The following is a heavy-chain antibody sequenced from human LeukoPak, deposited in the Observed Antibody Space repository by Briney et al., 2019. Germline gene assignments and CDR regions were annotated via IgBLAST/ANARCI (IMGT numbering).Heavy chain of an antibody. J-gene: IGHJ6*02. CDR3: SRGSFSSGWHQRGNFYYGMDV. CDR1: GGSVSGYY. D-gene: IGHD6-19*01. CDR2: ITHGGYT. V-gene: IGHV4-34*01. Sequence: SETLSLTCEVYGGSVSGYYWGWIRQPPGKGLEWIGEITHGGYTNYNPSLKSRVTISLDTSKKHFSLKLSSVTAAGTAVYFCSRGSFSSGWHQRGNFYYGMDVWGQGTTVTVSS.